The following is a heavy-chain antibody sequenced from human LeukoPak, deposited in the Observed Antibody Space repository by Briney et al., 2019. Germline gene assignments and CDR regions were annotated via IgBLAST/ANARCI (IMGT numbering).Heavy chain of an antibody. CDR1: GYRFTNFD. J-gene: IGHJ4*02. CDR3: ARGPRESSSSDY. D-gene: IGHD6-13*01. V-gene: IGHV1-8*01. CDR2: MNPDNGNT. Sequence: ASVTVSCTTSGYRFTNFDINWVRQAPGQGREWMGWMNPDNGNTGYAQKFQGRVSMSGDTSISTAFMVLSSLRSDDTAVYFCARGPRESSSSDYWGQGTLVSVSS.